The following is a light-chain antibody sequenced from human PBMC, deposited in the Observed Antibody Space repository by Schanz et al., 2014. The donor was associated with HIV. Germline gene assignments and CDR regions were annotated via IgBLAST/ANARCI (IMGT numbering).Light chain of an antibody. J-gene: IGKJ3*01. CDR1: QSIKSNF. Sequence: EVVLTQSPGTLSLSPGERATLSCRASQSIKSNFLAWYQQTPGQAPRLLLYGASRRATGIPDRFSGSGSGTDFTLTISRLEPEDFAVYYCQHYGGSFGPGTKVDSK. V-gene: IGKV3-20*01. CDR2: GAS. CDR3: QHYGGS.